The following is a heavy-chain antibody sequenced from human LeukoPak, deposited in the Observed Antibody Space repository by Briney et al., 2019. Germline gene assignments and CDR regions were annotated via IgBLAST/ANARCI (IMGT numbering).Heavy chain of an antibody. D-gene: IGHD3-3*01. Sequence: SETLSLTCAVYGGSFSGYYWSWIRQPPGKGLEWIGEINHSGSTNYNPSLKSRVTISVDTSKNQFSLKLSSVTAADTAVYYCARDRGFLEWSDYWGQGTLVTVSS. J-gene: IGHJ4*02. V-gene: IGHV4-34*01. CDR1: GGSFSGYY. CDR2: INHSGST. CDR3: ARDRGFLEWSDY.